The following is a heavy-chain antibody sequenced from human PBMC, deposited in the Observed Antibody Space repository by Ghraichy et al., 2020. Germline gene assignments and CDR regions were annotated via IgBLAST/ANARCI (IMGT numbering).Heavy chain of an antibody. CDR1: GYSFTSYW. CDR2: IYPGDSDT. V-gene: IGHV5-51*01. CDR3: ARVGGNGNLYYYYGMDV. D-gene: IGHD2-8*01. Sequence: GESLNISCKGSGYSFTSYWIGWVRQMPGKGLDWLGIIYPGDSDTRYSPSFQGQVTISADKSISTAYLQWSSLKASDTAMYYCARVGGNGNLYYYYGMDVWGQGTTVTVSS. J-gene: IGHJ6*02.